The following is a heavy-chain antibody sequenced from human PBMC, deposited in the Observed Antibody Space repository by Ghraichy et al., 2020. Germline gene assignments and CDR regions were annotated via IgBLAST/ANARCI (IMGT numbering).Heavy chain of an antibody. CDR2: ISSSSNTI. CDR3: ASRFDP. Sequence: GGSLRLSCAASGFTFSNYSMNWVRQAPGKGLEGVSYISSSSNTIYYADPVKGRFTISRTNAKNSLYLQLKSLRAGNTAVYYCASRFDPWGQGTLVTVSS. J-gene: IGHJ5*02. D-gene: IGHD3-3*01. V-gene: IGHV3-48*01. CDR1: GFTFSNYS.